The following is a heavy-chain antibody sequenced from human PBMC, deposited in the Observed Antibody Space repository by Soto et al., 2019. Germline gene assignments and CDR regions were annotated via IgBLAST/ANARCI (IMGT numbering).Heavy chain of an antibody. CDR1: GYTFTSYG. J-gene: IGHJ4*02. D-gene: IGHD6-13*01. Sequence: QVQLVQSGAEVKKPGASVKVSCKASGYTFTSYGISWVRQAPGQGLEWMGWISAYNGNTNNAQKLQGRVTMTTDTSTSTAHMGLRSLRSDDTAVYYCAGDWAVAGPFDCRGQGTTVTVSS. CDR3: AGDWAVAGPFDC. CDR2: ISAYNGNT. V-gene: IGHV1-18*01.